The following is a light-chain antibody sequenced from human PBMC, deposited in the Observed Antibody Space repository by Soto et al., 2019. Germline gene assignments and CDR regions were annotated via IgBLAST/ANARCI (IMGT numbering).Light chain of an antibody. J-gene: IGKJ1*01. CDR3: QQYASSVT. V-gene: IGKV3-20*01. CDR2: GAS. CDR1: QSVSSNF. Sequence: EIVLTQSPGSLSLSPGEGATLFCRASQSVSSNFFAWYQQKPGQAPRLLINGASTRATGIPDRFSDSGSGTDFTLTISRLEPEDFAVYYCQQYASSVTFGQGTKVEIK.